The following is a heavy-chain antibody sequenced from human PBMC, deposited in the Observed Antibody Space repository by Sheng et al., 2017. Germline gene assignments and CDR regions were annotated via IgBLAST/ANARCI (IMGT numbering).Heavy chain of an antibody. CDR1: GFTFSSYW. CDR2: ISPDGSST. CDR3: APLGYHFES. J-gene: IGHJ4*02. D-gene: IGHD3-16*02. V-gene: IGHV3-74*01. Sequence: EVQLVESGGGLVQPGGSLRLSCAASGFTFSSYWMHWVRQAPGKGLVWVSRISPDGSSTNYADSVMGRFSSSRDNAKNTLYLQMNSLRAEDTAVYYCAPLGYHFESWGQGTLVTVSS.